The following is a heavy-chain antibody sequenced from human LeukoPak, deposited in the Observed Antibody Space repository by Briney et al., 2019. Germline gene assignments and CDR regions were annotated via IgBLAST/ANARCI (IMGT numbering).Heavy chain of an antibody. V-gene: IGHV4-59*08. D-gene: IGHD7-27*01. CDR1: GGSISSYY. Sequence: PSETLSLTCTVSGGSISSYYWSWIRQAPGKGLEWIGNIYYSGSTNYNASLKSRVTISVDTSKNQFSLKLSSVTAADTAVYYCARHGTLGSITYPLDYWGQGTLVTVSS. CDR3: ARHGTLGSITYPLDY. J-gene: IGHJ4*02. CDR2: IYYSGST.